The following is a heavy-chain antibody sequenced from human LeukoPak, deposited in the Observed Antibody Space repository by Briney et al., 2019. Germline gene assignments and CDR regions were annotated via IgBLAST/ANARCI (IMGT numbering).Heavy chain of an antibody. CDR1: GGSISSSNW. D-gene: IGHD3-3*01. CDR3: ARYSSGYYTNYYFDY. CDR2: IYHTGST. V-gene: IGHV4-4*02. Sequence: PSETLSLTCAVSGGSISSSNWWSWVRQPPGKGLEWIGEIYHTGSTTYNPSLKSRVTISVDKSKNQFSLKLSSVTAADTAVYYCARYSSGYYTNYYFDYWGQGTLVTVSS. J-gene: IGHJ4*02.